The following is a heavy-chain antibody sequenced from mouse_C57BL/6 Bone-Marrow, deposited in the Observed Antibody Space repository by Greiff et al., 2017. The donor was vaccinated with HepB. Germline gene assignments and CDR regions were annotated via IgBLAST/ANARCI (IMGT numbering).Heavy chain of an antibody. J-gene: IGHJ3*01. CDR2: ISYDGSN. CDR3: GRGGFPAWCAY. Sequence: ESGPGLVKPSQSLSLTCSVTGYSITSGYFWNWIRQFPGNKLEWMGYISYDGSNNYNPSLKNRISITRDTSTNQFFLKLNSVTTGDTATYYCGRGGFPAWCAYWSQGALVTVSA. CDR1: GYSITSGYF. V-gene: IGHV3-6*01.